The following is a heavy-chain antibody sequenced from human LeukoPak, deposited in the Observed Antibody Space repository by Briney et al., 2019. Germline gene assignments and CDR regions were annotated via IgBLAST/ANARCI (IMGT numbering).Heavy chain of an antibody. Sequence: ASVKVSCKASGYTFTSYAMHWVRQAPGQRLEWMGWINAGNGNTKYSQKFQGRVTITTDESTSTAYMELSSLRSEDTAVYYCARAGGTTYYYYYMDVWGKGTTVTVSS. V-gene: IGHV1-3*01. J-gene: IGHJ6*03. CDR1: GYTFTSYA. CDR2: INAGNGNT. D-gene: IGHD1-7*01. CDR3: ARAGGTTYYYYYMDV.